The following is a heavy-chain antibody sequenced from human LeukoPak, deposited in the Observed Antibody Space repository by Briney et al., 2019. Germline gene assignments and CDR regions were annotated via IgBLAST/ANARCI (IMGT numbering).Heavy chain of an antibody. V-gene: IGHV3-48*02. Sequence: GGSLRVSCAASGFTFSSHSMGWVRQAPGKGLEWVSYISGGGSSIYYADSVKGRFTISRDNAKNSLYLQMNSLRDEDTAVYYCARERITGTYESYFDYWGQGTLVTVSS. CDR3: ARERITGTYESYFDY. J-gene: IGHJ4*02. D-gene: IGHD1-20*01. CDR2: ISGGGSSI. CDR1: GFTFSSHS.